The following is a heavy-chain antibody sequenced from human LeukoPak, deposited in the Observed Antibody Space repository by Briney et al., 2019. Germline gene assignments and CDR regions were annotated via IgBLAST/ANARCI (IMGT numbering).Heavy chain of an antibody. V-gene: IGHV1-2*02. CDR2: INPNSGGT. J-gene: IGHJ6*02. CDR1: GYTFTGYY. Sequence: ASVKVSCKASGYTFTGYYMHWVRQAPGQGLEWMGWINPNSGGTNYAQKFQGRVTMTRDTSISIAYMELSRLRSDDTAVSYCARESDYAGDTAMVTSYGMGVWGQGTTVTVSS. CDR3: ARESDYAGDTAMVTSYGMGV. D-gene: IGHD5-18*01.